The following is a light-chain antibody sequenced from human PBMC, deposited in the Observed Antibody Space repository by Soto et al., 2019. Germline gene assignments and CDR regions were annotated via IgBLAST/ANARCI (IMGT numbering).Light chain of an antibody. CDR3: QQYDSLPST. V-gene: IGKV1-33*01. Sequence: NWYQQTPGKAPKLLTYDASDLETVVPSRFSGTGSGTDFTFTISNVQPEDTATYYCQQYDSLPSTFGPGTKVDIK. J-gene: IGKJ3*01. CDR2: DAS.